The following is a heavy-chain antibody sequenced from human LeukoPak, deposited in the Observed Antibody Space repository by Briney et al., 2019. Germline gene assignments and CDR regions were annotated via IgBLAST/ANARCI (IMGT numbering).Heavy chain of an antibody. V-gene: IGHV5-51*01. CDR2: IYPGDSDT. CDR1: GYTFTNYD. D-gene: IGHD6-19*01. Sequence: KVSCKASGYTFTNYDINWVRQATGQGLEWMGIIYPGDSDTRYSPSFQGQVTISADKSISTAYLQWSSLKASDTAMYYCARRYSSGWRFDYWGQGTLVTVSS. CDR3: ARRYSSGWRFDY. J-gene: IGHJ4*02.